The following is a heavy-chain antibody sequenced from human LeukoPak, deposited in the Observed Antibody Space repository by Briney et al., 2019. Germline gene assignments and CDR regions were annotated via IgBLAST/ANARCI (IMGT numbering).Heavy chain of an antibody. Sequence: PGACLRLSCAASGLIFSRYTMHSVRQAPGKGLEYGSAISYNGGSTYYGNFVKGRSTISRDNAKNTLYLQMGSLRVEDMAVYYCARGDDLLLFDYWGQGTLVTVSS. J-gene: IGHJ4*02. V-gene: IGHV3-64*01. CDR2: ISYNGGST. CDR3: ARGDDLLLFDY. CDR1: GLIFSRYT. D-gene: IGHD3-9*01.